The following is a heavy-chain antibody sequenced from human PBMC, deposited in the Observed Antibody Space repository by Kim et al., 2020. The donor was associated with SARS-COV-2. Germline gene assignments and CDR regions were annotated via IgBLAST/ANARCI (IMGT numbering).Heavy chain of an antibody. D-gene: IGHD3-9*01. J-gene: IGHJ6*02. V-gene: IGHV7-4-1*02. CDR3: ASWDILTGYYNDYYYYGMDV. Sequence: ASVKVSCKASGYTFTSYAMNWVRQAPGQGLEWMGWINTNTGNPTYAQGFTGRFVFSLDTSVSTAYLQISSLKAEDTAVYYCASWDILTGYYNDYYYYGMDVWGQGTTVTVSS. CDR1: GYTFTSYA. CDR2: INTNTGNP.